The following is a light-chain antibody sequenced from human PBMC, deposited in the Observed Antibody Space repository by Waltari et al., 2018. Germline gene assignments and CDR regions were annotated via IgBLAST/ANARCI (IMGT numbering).Light chain of an antibody. CDR1: QSVSSSY. Sequence: EIVLTQSPGTLSLSPGEGATLSCRASQSVSSSYLAWDQQKPGQAPRLLIYGASNRATDIPDRFTGSGSATDFTLTINRLEPEDFAVYYCQQYGNSRGSFGQGTKLEIK. CDR3: QQYGNSRGS. J-gene: IGKJ2*03. V-gene: IGKV3-20*01. CDR2: GAS.